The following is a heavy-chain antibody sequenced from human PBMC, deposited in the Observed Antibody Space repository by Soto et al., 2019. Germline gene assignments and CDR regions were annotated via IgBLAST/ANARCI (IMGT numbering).Heavy chain of an antibody. CDR3: AKDGYTAMVGPFDY. CDR2: ISYDGSNK. D-gene: IGHD5-18*01. J-gene: IGHJ4*02. Sequence: GGPMRLSWGASGFTFSSYGMHRVSQAPGKGLEWVAVISYDGSNKYYADSVKGRFTISRDNSKNTLYLQMNSLRAEDTAVYYCAKDGYTAMVGPFDYWGQGTLVTVSS. V-gene: IGHV3-30*18. CDR1: GFTFSSYG.